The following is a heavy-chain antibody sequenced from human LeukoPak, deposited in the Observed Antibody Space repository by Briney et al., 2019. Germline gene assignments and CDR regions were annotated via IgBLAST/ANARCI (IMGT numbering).Heavy chain of an antibody. V-gene: IGHV3-7*01. CDR1: GFTFGTYW. J-gene: IGHJ4*02. CDR2: IKQDGSEK. D-gene: IGHD5-24*01. CDR3: ANGDGFDY. Sequence: GGSLRLSCATSGFTFGTYWMSWVRQAPGKGLEWVANIKQDGSEKYYVDSVKGRFTISRDNAKNSLYLQMNSLRAEETAVYYCANGDGFDYWGQGTLVTVSS.